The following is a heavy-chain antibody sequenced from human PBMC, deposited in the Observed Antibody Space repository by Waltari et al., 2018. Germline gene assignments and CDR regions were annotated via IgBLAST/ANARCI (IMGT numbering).Heavy chain of an antibody. Sequence: EVQLVQSGAEVKKPGESLKISCQGSGYSFTSYWIGWVRQKPGKGLEWMGIIYPGDSDTSYTPSFQGQFTISADRSIRTAFLQWGSLKASDTAMYYCTRHLGYWGPYTNGRSFDPWGQGTLVTVSS. V-gene: IGHV5-51*01. CDR2: IYPGDSDT. CDR3: TRHLGYWGPYTNGRSFDP. D-gene: IGHD2-8*01. J-gene: IGHJ5*02. CDR1: GYSFTSYW.